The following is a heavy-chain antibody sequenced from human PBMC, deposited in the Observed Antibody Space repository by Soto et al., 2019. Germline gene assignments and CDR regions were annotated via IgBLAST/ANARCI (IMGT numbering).Heavy chain of an antibody. CDR2: IDPTDSFT. Sequence: GEPMKISCKASGYKFTTFWRNWVRQTPGKGLEWLGRIDPTDSFTNYSPPFEGHVTISVDRSISTAYLQWNSLQASDTAIYYCARPASGGSRDAFDVWGQGTTVTVSS. J-gene: IGHJ3*01. D-gene: IGHD2-15*01. CDR1: GYKFTTFW. V-gene: IGHV5-10-1*01. CDR3: ARPASGGSRDAFDV.